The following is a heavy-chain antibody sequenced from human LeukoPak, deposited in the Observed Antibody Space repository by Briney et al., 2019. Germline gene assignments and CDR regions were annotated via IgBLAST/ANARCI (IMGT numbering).Heavy chain of an antibody. J-gene: IGHJ4*02. CDR2: ICHSGST. Sequence: SETLSLTCSVSGYSISSGYCWGWIRQSPGKGLDWIGSICHSGSTYYNPSLKSRVTMSVDTSKNQFSLKLSSVTAADTAVYYCARGGGSSWADYWGQGTLVTVSS. CDR1: GYSISSGYC. D-gene: IGHD6-13*01. V-gene: IGHV4-38-2*02. CDR3: ARGGGSSWADY.